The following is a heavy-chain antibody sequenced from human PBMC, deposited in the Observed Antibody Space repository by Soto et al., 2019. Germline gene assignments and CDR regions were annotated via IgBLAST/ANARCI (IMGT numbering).Heavy chain of an antibody. CDR1: GFTFSSYA. D-gene: IGHD2-15*01. Sequence: PGGSLRLSCAASGFTFSSYAMSWVRQAPGKGLEWVSAISGSGGSTYYADSVKGRFTISRDNSKNTLYLQMNSLRAEDTAVYYCARCLGSCMTAEYFQHWGQGTLVTVSS. CDR2: ISGSGGST. CDR3: ARCLGSCMTAEYFQH. V-gene: IGHV3-23*01. J-gene: IGHJ1*01.